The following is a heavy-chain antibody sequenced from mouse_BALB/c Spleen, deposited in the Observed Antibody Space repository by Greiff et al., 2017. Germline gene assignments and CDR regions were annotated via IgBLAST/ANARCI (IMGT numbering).Heavy chain of an antibody. CDR3: ARETTVVGGAMDY. V-gene: IGHV1-80*01. CDR2: IYPGDGDT. Sequence: QVQLKESGAELVRPGSSVKISCKASGYAFSSYWMNWVKQRPGQGLEWIGQIYPGDGDTNYNGKFKGKATLTADKSSSTAYMQLSSLTSEDSAVYFCARETTVVGGAMDYWGQGTSVTVSS. D-gene: IGHD1-1*01. J-gene: IGHJ4*01. CDR1: GYAFSSYW.